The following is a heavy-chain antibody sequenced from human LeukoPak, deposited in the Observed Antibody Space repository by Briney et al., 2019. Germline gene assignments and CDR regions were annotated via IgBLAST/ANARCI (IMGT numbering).Heavy chain of an antibody. Sequence: GGSLRLSCAASGFTFNSYSMNWVRQAPGQGLEWVSSISSSSSYIYYADSVKGRFTISRDNAKNSLYLQMNSLRAEDTAVYYCARGSAAPADYYDSTDYYMDVWGKGTTVTVSS. CDR1: GFTFNSYS. V-gene: IGHV3-21*01. CDR2: ISSSSSYI. J-gene: IGHJ6*03. CDR3: ARGSAAPADYYDSTDYYMDV. D-gene: IGHD3-22*01.